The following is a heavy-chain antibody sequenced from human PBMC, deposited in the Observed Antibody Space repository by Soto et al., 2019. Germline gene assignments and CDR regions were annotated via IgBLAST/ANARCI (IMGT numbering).Heavy chain of an antibody. CDR1: GFTFSSYA. V-gene: IGHV3-23*01. CDR2: ISGSGGST. Sequence: GGSLRLSCAASGFTFSSYAMSWVRQAPGKGLEWVSAISGSGGSTYYADSVKGRFTISRDNSKNTLYLQMNSLRAEDTAVYYCAKGRGYCSGGSCYYFDYWGQGTLVTISS. J-gene: IGHJ4*02. D-gene: IGHD2-15*01. CDR3: AKGRGYCSGGSCYYFDY.